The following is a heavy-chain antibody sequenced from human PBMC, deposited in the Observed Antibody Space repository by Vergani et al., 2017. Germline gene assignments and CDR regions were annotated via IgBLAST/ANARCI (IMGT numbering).Heavy chain of an antibody. D-gene: IGHD5-18*01. Sequence: EVQLVESGGGLVKRGGSLRLSCAASGFSFGDYAMTWVRQAPGKGLEWVAFIRNKAYGGTTEYAASVKGRFTISRDDSKRLAYLQLSGLKTEDTAVYFCSRGRGYSFGYSDYWGQGTLVTVSS. CDR1: GFSFGDYA. V-gene: IGHV3-49*04. J-gene: IGHJ4*02. CDR2: IRNKAYGGTT. CDR3: SRGRGYSFGYSDY.